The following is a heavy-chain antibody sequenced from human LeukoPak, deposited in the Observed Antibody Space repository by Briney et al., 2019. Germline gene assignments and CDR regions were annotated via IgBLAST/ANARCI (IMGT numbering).Heavy chain of an antibody. CDR1: GFTFSSYA. V-gene: IGHV3-30-3*01. J-gene: IGHJ3*02. CDR3: ARDQGSGADI. Sequence: GRSLRLSCAASGFTFSSYAMHWVRQAPGKGLEWVAVISYDGSNKYYADSVKGRFTISRDNSKNTLYLQMNSLRAEDTAVYYCARDQGSGADIWGQGTMVTVSS. CDR2: ISYDGSNK. D-gene: IGHD3-10*01.